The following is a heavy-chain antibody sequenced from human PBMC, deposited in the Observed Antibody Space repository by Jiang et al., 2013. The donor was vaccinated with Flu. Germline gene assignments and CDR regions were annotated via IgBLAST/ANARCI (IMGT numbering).Heavy chain of an antibody. V-gene: IGHV4-34*01. Sequence: ETLSLTCAVYGGSFSGYYWSWIRQPPGKGLEWIGEINHSGSTYYNPSLKSRVTVSVDRSKNQFSLKLSSVTAADTAVYYCARGGLGGAPDYWGQGTLVTVSS. D-gene: IGHD1-26*01. J-gene: IGHJ4*02. CDR2: INHSGST. CDR3: ARGGLGGAPDY. CDR1: GGSFSGYY.